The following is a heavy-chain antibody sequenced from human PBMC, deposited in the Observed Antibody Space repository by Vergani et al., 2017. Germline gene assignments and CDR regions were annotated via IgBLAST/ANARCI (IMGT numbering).Heavy chain of an antibody. CDR3: ARAGLDGFSGSYRRDGNWFDP. CDR2: ISSSSSYI. Sequence: VQLVESGGGLVKPGGSPRLSCAASGFTFSSYSMNWVRQAPGKGLEWVSSISSSSSYIYYADSVKGRFTISRDNAKNSLYLQMNSLRAEDTAVYYCARAGLDGFSGSYRRDGNWFDPWGQGTLVTVSS. V-gene: IGHV3-21*01. CDR1: GFTFSSYS. D-gene: IGHD1-26*01. J-gene: IGHJ5*02.